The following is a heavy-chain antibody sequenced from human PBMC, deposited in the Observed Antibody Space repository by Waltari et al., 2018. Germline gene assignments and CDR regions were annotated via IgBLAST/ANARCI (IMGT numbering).Heavy chain of an antibody. CDR3: AKHWDY. D-gene: IGHD1-1*01. V-gene: IGHV3-23*01. Sequence: EAQLFEYGGGLVQPGVSLRIYLVASGVTFSSDDMRWFRQAPGKGREWGSSSGTGNDRYYADSVRGRFTISRDNSKNTLYLQMSSLRAEDTAVYFCAKHWDYWGQGTLVTVSS. CDR1: GVTFSSDD. J-gene: IGHJ4*02. CDR2: SSGTGNDR.